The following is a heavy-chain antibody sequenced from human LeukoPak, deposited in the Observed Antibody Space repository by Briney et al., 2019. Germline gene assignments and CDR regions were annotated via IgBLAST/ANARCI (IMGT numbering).Heavy chain of an antibody. CDR3: ARSRYCSSTSCYNYDY. D-gene: IGHD2-2*01. V-gene: IGHV4-4*07. CDR2: IYTSGST. J-gene: IGHJ4*02. Sequence: SETLSLTCTVSGGSISSYYWSWIRQPAGKGLEWIGRIYTSGSTNYNPSLKSRVTMSVDTSKNQFSLKLSSVTAADTAVYYCARSRYCSSTSCYNYDYWGQGTLVTVSS. CDR1: GGSISSYY.